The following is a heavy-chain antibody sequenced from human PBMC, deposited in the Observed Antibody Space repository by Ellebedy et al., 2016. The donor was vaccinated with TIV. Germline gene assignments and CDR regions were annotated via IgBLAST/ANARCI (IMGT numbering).Heavy chain of an antibody. Sequence: GESLKISXAASGFTFSSYAMSWVRQAPGKGLEWVSSISNNGGSTFYIASVKGRFTISRDNFKNTLYLQMNSLRAEDTAVYYCAKGGVATTTYSDYWGQGTLVTVSS. D-gene: IGHD5-12*01. CDR2: ISNNGGST. CDR3: AKGGVATTTYSDY. CDR1: GFTFSSYA. V-gene: IGHV3-23*01. J-gene: IGHJ4*02.